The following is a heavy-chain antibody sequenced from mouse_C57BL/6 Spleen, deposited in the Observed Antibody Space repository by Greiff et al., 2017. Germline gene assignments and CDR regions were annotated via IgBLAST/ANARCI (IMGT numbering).Heavy chain of an antibody. V-gene: IGHV1-54*01. CDR3: ARAITTTVVGEEGYYFDY. CDR1: GYAFTNYL. D-gene: IGHD1-1*01. J-gene: IGHJ2*01. Sequence: QVQLQQSGAELVRPGTSVKVSCKASGYAFTNYLIGWVKQRPGQGLEWIGVINPGSGGTNYNEKFTGKATLTADKSSSTAYMQLRSLTSEDSAVYFCARAITTTVVGEEGYYFDYWGQGTTLTVSS. CDR2: INPGSGGT.